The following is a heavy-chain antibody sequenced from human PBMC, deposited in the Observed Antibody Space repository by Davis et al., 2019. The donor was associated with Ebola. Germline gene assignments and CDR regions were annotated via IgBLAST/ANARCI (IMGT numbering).Heavy chain of an antibody. J-gene: IGHJ4*02. V-gene: IGHV4-59*08. D-gene: IGHD3-22*01. CDR1: PFSFSSYY. Sequence: MPSETLSLTCTVSPFSFSSYYWSWIRQPPGKGLEWIGYIYYSGSTNYNPSLKSRVTISVDTSKNQFSLKLSSVTAADTAVYYCARHVYYSDSSGYYFYFDYWGQGTLVTVAT. CDR2: IYYSGST. CDR3: ARHVYYSDSSGYYFYFDY.